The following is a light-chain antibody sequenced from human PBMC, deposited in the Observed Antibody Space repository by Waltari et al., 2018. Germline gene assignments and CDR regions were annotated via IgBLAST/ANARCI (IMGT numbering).Light chain of an antibody. J-gene: IGKJ1*01. CDR3: QQSSSTPPT. Sequence: DIQMTQSPSSLSASVGDRVPITCRASQSISTYLHWYQHIPGKAPNLLIYAASTLQGGVPSRFSGSGSGTDFTLTISSLQPEDFATYYCQQSSSTPPTFAQGTKVEVK. V-gene: IGKV1-39*01. CDR1: QSISTY. CDR2: AAS.